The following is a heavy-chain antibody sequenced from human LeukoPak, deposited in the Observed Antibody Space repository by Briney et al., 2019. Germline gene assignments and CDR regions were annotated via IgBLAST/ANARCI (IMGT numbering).Heavy chain of an antibody. V-gene: IGHV3-74*01. CDR1: GFTFSSYW. Sequence: GGSLRLSCAASGFTFSSYWMHWVRQAPGKGLVWVSRINSDGSSTSYADSVKGRFTISRDNAKNTLYLQMNSLRAEDTAVYYCARDSITMVRGVIMELYYYYMDVWGKGTTVTVSS. CDR2: INSDGSST. CDR3: ARDSITMVRGVIMELYYYYMDV. J-gene: IGHJ6*03. D-gene: IGHD3-10*01.